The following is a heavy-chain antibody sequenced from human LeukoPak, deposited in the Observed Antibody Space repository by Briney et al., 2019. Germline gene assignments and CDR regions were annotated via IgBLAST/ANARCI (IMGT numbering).Heavy chain of an antibody. CDR1: GGSISSGDYS. CDR3: ARHCASGTCAFDI. J-gene: IGHJ3*02. D-gene: IGHD6-13*01. CDR2: IYHSGST. Sequence: SETLSLTCAVSGGSISSGDYSWSWIRQPPGKALEWIGFIYHSGSTYYNPSLQSRVTISVDTSKNQFSLKLTSVTAADTAVYYCARHCASGTCAFDIWGQGTMVTVSS. V-gene: IGHV4-30-2*01.